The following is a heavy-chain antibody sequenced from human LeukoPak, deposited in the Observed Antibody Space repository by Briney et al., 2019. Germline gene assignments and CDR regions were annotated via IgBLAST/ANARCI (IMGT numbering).Heavy chain of an antibody. CDR2: IYYSGST. J-gene: IGHJ4*02. V-gene: IGHV4-59*01. Sequence: PSETLSLTCTVSGGSISSYYWSWIRQPPGKGLEWIGYIYYSGSTNYNPSLKSRVTISVDTSKNQFSLKLSSVTAADTAVYYCARDPGGGASPFDYWGQGTLVTVSS. D-gene: IGHD1-26*01. CDR1: GGSISSYY. CDR3: ARDPGGGASPFDY.